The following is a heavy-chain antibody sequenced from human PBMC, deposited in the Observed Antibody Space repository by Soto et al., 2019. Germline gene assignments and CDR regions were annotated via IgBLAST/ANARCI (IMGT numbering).Heavy chain of an antibody. J-gene: IGHJ6*02. V-gene: IGHV1-69*13. CDR2: IIPIVGTG. CDR1: GGSFSSYA. D-gene: IGHD6-13*01. CDR3: ARDLRAAASPGMDX. Sequence: SVKVSCKASGGSFSSYAISWVRQAPGQGLEWMGGIIPIVGTGNYAQNFQGRVTITADESTSTAYMELSSLRSEDTAMYYCARDLRAAASPGMDXWGQGTSVTVS.